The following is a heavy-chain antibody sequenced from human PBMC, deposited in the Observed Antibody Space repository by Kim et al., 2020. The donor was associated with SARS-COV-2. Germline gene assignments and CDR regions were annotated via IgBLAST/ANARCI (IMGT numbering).Heavy chain of an antibody. CDR1: GYTFTSYA. CDR3: ARGGRPVRYFDWFLLDY. D-gene: IGHD3-9*01. Sequence: ASVKVSCKASGYTFTSYAMHWVRQAPGQRLEWMGWINAGNGNTKYSQKFQGRVTITRDTSASTAYMELSSLRSEDTAVYYCARGGRPVRYFDWFLLDYWGQGTLVTVSS. V-gene: IGHV1-3*01. J-gene: IGHJ4*02. CDR2: INAGNGNT.